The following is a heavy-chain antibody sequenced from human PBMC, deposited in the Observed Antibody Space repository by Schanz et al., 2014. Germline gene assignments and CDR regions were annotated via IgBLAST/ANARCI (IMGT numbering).Heavy chain of an antibody. J-gene: IGHJ4*02. D-gene: IGHD3-16*01. CDR3: ARTFYAGSHETMDC. Sequence: QVQLQESGPGLVKPSETLSLTCTVSGGSISSYYWSWIRQPAGKGPEWIGRVYTSGSTNHKSSLKSRVTMSEAPSKTRLSLRLSSVTAADTAVYYCARTFYAGSHETMDCWGQGTLVTVSS. CDR1: GGSISSYY. V-gene: IGHV4-4*07. CDR2: VYTSGST.